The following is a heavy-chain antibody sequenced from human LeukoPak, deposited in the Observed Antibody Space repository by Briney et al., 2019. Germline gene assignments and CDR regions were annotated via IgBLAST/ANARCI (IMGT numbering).Heavy chain of an antibody. V-gene: IGHV1-69*13. Sequence: SVKVSCKASGGTFSSYAISWVRQAPGQGLEWMGGIIPIFGTANYAQTFQGRVTITAGDSTSTAYMELSSLRSDDTAVYYCAATSYGHYWGQGTLVTVSS. CDR2: IIPIFGTA. CDR3: AATSYGHY. J-gene: IGHJ4*02. CDR1: GGTFSSYA. D-gene: IGHD1-26*01.